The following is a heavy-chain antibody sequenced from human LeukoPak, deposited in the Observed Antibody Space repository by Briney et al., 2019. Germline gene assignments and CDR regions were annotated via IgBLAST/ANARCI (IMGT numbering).Heavy chain of an antibody. CDR3: ARGGAYSGYDSGFDY. V-gene: IGHV1-8*03. Sequence: GASVKVSCKASEYTFSGYYMHWVRQATGQGLEWMGWMNPNSGNTGYAQKFQGRVTITRNTSISTAYMELSSLRSEDTAVYYCARGGAYSGYDSGFDYWGQGTLVTVSS. D-gene: IGHD5-12*01. CDR1: EYTFSGYY. J-gene: IGHJ4*02. CDR2: MNPNSGNT.